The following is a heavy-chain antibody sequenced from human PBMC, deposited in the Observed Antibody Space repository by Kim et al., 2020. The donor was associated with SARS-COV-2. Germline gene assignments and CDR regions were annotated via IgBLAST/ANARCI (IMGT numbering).Heavy chain of an antibody. Sequence: GGPLRLSCAASGFTFSSYGMHWVRQAPGKGLEWVAVISYDGSNKYYADSVKGRFTISRDNSKNTLYLQMNSLRAEDTAVYYCAKDVITMVRGVTPYYYYGMDVWGQGTTVTVSS. J-gene: IGHJ6*02. CDR1: GFTFSSYG. CDR2: ISYDGSNK. CDR3: AKDVITMVRGVTPYYYYGMDV. V-gene: IGHV3-30*18. D-gene: IGHD3-10*01.